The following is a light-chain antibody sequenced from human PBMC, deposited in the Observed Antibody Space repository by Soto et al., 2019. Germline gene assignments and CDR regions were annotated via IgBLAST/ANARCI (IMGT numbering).Light chain of an antibody. J-gene: IGKJ1*01. CDR1: QTVSSNY. CDR3: QQYLKXHWT. V-gene: IGKV3-20*01. CDR2: GAS. Sequence: EIVWTQSPGTLSLSPGERATLSWGAIQTVSSNYLSWYQQKPGQAPRLLIYGASSSDPGIPDRFSGSGSGTDFVLTISRLEPEDFAVYSSQQYLKXHWTCGQGTKV.